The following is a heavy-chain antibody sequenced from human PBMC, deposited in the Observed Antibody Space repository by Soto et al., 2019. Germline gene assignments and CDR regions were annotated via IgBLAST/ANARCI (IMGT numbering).Heavy chain of an antibody. V-gene: IGHV3-23*05. CDR1: GFALSNCA. CDR3: TKDVTGDIGADF. D-gene: IGHD2-21*02. CDR2: IKTSGDTT. J-gene: IGHJ4*02. Sequence: GGSLRLSCAASGFALSNCAMSWVRQAPGKGLEWVSTIKTSGDTTFYADPVKGRFTTSRDDSKNTLYLQMNSLRAEDTATYYCTKDVTGDIGADFWGQGTPVTVSS.